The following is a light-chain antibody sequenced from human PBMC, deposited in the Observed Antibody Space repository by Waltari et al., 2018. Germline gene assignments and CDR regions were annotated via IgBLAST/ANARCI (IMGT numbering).Light chain of an antibody. Sequence: QSSLTQAASVSGSPGQSITMSSTGTHSDVVSYNLVSWYQQNPGEAPKLMIFEVTKRPSGVSNRFSGSKSGNTASLTISGLQAEDEAHYYCFSYAGSRNWVFGGGTKLTVL. V-gene: IGLV2-23*02. CDR2: EVT. CDR3: FSYAGSRNWV. CDR1: HSDVVSYNL. J-gene: IGLJ3*02.